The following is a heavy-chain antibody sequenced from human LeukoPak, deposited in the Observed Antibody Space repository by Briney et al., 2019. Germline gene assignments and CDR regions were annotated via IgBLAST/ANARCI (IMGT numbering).Heavy chain of an antibody. J-gene: IGHJ5*02. V-gene: IGHV3-23*01. D-gene: IGHD2-2*01. CDR2: ISGGGGST. Sequence: GGSLRLSCAASGFTFSSYVMNWVRQAPGKGLEWVSVISGGGGSTYYADSVKGRFTISRDNSKNTLFLQMNSLRAEDTAVYYCAKGGYCSSTSCYVGWFDPWGQGTLVTVSS. CDR1: GFTFSSYV. CDR3: AKGGYCSSTSCYVGWFDP.